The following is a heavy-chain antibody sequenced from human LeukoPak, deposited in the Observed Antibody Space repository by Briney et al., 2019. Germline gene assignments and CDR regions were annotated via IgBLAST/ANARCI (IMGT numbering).Heavy chain of an antibody. J-gene: IGHJ4*02. CDR1: GFTFDDYA. D-gene: IGHD1-26*01. CDR3: AKAKGGIVGAPVGY. Sequence: PGRSLRLSCAASGFTFDDYAMHWVRQAPGKGLEWVSGISWNSGSIGYADSVKGRFTISRDNAKNSLYLQMNSLRAEDTALYYCAKAKGGIVGAPVGYRGQGTLVTVSS. V-gene: IGHV3-9*01. CDR2: ISWNSGSI.